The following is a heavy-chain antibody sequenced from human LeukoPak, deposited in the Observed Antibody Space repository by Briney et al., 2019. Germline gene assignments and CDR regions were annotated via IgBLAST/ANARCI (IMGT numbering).Heavy chain of an antibody. Sequence: SETLSLTCAVYGGSFSGYYWSWIRQPPGKGLEWIGEINHSGSTNYNPSLKSRVTISVDTSKNQFSLKLSSVTAADTAVYYCARRLRSRGVILYYFDYWGQGTLVTVSS. CDR2: INHSGST. CDR1: GGSFSGYY. J-gene: IGHJ4*02. D-gene: IGHD3-10*01. CDR3: ARRLRSRGVILYYFDY. V-gene: IGHV4-34*01.